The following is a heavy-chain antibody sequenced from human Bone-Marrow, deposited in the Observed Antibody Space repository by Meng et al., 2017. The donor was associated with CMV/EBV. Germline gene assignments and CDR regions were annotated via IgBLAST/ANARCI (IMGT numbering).Heavy chain of an antibody. V-gene: IGHV3-7*01. CDR2: IKQDGREK. D-gene: IGHD3-3*01. Sequence: GESLKISFAASGFTFSNYWMSWVRQAPGKGLEWVANIKQDGREKYYVDSVKGRFTISRDNAKNSLYLQTNSLRAEDTAVYYCARKSSLEYYDCWSGYYAGAFDICGQGTMVTVSS. CDR1: GFTFSNYW. CDR3: ARKSSLEYYDCWSGYYAGAFDI. J-gene: IGHJ3*02.